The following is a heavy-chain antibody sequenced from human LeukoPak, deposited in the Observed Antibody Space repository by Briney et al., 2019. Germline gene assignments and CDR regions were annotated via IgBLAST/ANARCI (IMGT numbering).Heavy chain of an antibody. CDR3: AKDKGLYAYYFDY. D-gene: IGHD3-16*01. CDR2: ISYDGSNK. J-gene: IGHJ4*02. V-gene: IGHV3-30*18. Sequence: GGSLRLSCAASGFTFSSYGMHWVRQAPGKGLEWVAVISYDGSNKYYADSVKGRFTISRDNAKNSLYLQMNSLRAEDTALYYCAKDKGLYAYYFDYWAREPWSPSPQ. CDR1: GFTFSSYG.